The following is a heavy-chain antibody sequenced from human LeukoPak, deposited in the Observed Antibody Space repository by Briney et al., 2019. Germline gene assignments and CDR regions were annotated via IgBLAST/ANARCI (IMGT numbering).Heavy chain of an antibody. CDR3: AKYATIFGVAPPVNNDY. J-gene: IGHJ4*02. CDR2: ISGSGGST. D-gene: IGHD3-3*01. V-gene: IGHV3-23*01. Sequence: GGSLRLSCAASGFTFSSYAMSWVRQAPGKGLEWVSAISGSGGSTYYADSVKGRFTISRDNSKNTLYLQMNRLRAEDTAVYYCAKYATIFGVAPPVNNDYWGQGTLVTVSS. CDR1: GFTFSSYA.